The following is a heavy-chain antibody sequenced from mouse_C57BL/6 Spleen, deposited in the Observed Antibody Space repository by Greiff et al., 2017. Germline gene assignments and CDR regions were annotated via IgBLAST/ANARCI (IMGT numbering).Heavy chain of an antibody. V-gene: IGHV1-80*01. CDR2: INPGDGDT. CDR1: GYAFSSYW. Sequence: QVQLKESGAELVKPGASVKISCKASGYAFSSYWMNWVKQRPGKGLEWIGQINPGDGDTNYNGKFKGKATLTADKSSSTAYMQLSSLTSEDSAVYFCARSPRSSNWYFDVWGTGTTVTVSS. D-gene: IGHD1-1*01. J-gene: IGHJ1*03. CDR3: ARSPRSSNWYFDV.